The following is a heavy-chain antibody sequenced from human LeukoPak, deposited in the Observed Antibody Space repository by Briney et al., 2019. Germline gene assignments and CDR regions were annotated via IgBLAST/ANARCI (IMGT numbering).Heavy chain of an antibody. J-gene: IGHJ4*02. CDR2: IYSGGNT. CDR1: GFTVSSNY. D-gene: IGHD3-22*01. CDR3: ARLDSSSYRSFDY. V-gene: IGHV3-53*01. Sequence: GGSLRLSCAASGFTVSSNYMTWVRQAPGKGLEWVSVIYSGGNTYYADSVKGRFTISRDNSKNTLYLLMHSLRAEDTAVYYCARLDSSSYRSFDYWGQGTLVTVSS.